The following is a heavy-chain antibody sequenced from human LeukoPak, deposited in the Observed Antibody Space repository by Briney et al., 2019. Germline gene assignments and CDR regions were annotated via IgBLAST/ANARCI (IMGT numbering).Heavy chain of an antibody. CDR3: ARDGTVTAGPFDP. CDR1: GIPFNSFG. J-gene: IGHJ5*02. V-gene: IGHV3-33*01. CDR2: IWYDGSNK. Sequence: GGSLRLSCAAPGIPFNSFGMHWLRKAPGKGLEWVAFIWYDGSNKYYADSVKGRFTISRDNSKNTLYLQMNSLTAEDTAVYYCARDGTVTAGPFDPWGGGTLVTVSS. D-gene: IGHD2-21*02.